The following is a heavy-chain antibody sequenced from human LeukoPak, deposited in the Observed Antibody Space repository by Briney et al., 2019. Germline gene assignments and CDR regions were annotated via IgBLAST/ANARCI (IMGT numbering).Heavy chain of an antibody. V-gene: IGHV1-18*01. J-gene: IGHJ4*02. CDR1: GYTFGDYG. CDR3: AREGLGELTLDY. Sequence: ASVKVSCKASGYTFGDYGITWIRQAPGQGLEWMGWISAYTGNTNYAQNFQGRVVMITDTSRDTAYMELRSLTSDDTAVYYCAREGLGELTLDYWGQGTLVTVSS. D-gene: IGHD3-16*01. CDR2: ISAYTGNT.